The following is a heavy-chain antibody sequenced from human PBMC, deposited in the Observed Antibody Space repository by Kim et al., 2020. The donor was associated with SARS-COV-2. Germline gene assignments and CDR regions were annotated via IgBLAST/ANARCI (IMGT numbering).Heavy chain of an antibody. CDR3: ARHPAPGSYLGYYYYGMDV. J-gene: IGHJ6*02. CDR1: GYSFTSYW. D-gene: IGHD3-10*01. CDR2: IYPGDSDT. V-gene: IGHV5-51*01. Sequence: GESLKISCKGSGYSFTSYWIGWVRQMPGKGLEWMGIIYPGDSDTRYSPSFQGQVTISADKSISTAYLQWSSLKASDTAMYYCARHPAPGSYLGYYYYGMDVWGQGTTVTVSS.